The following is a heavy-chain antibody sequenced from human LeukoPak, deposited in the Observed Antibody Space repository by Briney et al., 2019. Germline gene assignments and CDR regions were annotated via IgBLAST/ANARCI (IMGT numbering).Heavy chain of an antibody. Sequence: PSETLSLTCAVYGGSFSGYYWTWIRQTPEKGLEWIGEINPSGSTNYNPSLKSRVTISVDTSKNQFSLELSSVTAADTAVYYCARGRQDVTMIVVVMTAVSYYLDVWGKGTTVTVS. J-gene: IGHJ6*03. CDR1: GGSFSGYY. CDR3: ARGRQDVTMIVVVMTAVSYYLDV. D-gene: IGHD3-22*01. CDR2: INPSGST. V-gene: IGHV4-34*01.